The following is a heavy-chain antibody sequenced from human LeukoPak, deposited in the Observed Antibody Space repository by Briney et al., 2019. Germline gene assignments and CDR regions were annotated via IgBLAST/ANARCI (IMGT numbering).Heavy chain of an antibody. CDR3: ARLGSIVVVRAAFDI. Sequence: GRSLRLSCAASGFTFSSYGMHWVRQAPGKGLEWVAVIWYDGSNKYYADSVKGRFTISRDNSKNTLYLQMNSLRAEDTAVYYCARLGSIVVVRAAFDIWGQGTMVTVSS. D-gene: IGHD3-22*01. J-gene: IGHJ3*02. CDR2: IWYDGSNK. CDR1: GFTFSSYG. V-gene: IGHV3-33*01.